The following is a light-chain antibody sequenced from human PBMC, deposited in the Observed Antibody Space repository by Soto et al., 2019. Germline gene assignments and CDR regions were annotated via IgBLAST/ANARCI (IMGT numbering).Light chain of an antibody. CDR2: ENS. Sequence: QAVVTQPPSVSGAPGQRVTISCAGSDSSIGAGSDVHWYQHLPGTAPKLLIYENSNRPSGVPDRFSGSKSGTSGSLDITGLQAEDEADYYCQSYDSSLSVWMFGGGTKVTVL. J-gene: IGLJ3*02. V-gene: IGLV1-40*01. CDR3: QSYDSSLSVWM. CDR1: DSSIGAGSD.